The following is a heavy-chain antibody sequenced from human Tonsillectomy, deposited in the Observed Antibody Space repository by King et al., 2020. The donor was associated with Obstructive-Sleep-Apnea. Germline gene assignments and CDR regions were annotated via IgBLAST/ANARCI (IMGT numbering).Heavy chain of an antibody. J-gene: IGHJ3*02. CDR3: ARCRRYYDILTGYGGDAFDI. Sequence: VHLQQWCAGLLKPSETLSLTCAVYVGSFSGYYWSWIRQPPGKGLELIGEINLTGITNYNPYLKSWITISVDTSKNQFSLKLSSVTAADTAVYYCARCRRYYDILTGYGGDAFDIWGQGTMVTVSS. V-gene: IGHV4-34*01. CDR1: VGSFSGYY. CDR2: INLTGIT. D-gene: IGHD3-9*01.